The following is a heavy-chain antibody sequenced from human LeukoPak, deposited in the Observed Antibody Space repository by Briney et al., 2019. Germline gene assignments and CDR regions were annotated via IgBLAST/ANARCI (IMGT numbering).Heavy chain of an antibody. Sequence: PSQTLSLTCTVSGGYISSGGFYWSWIRQPAGKGLEWIGRIYPSGSTNYNPSLKSRVTISVDMSENQFSLKLNSVTATDTAVYYCAKTPVGMVTLDYWGQGTLVTVSS. CDR2: IYPSGST. D-gene: IGHD5-24*01. J-gene: IGHJ4*02. CDR3: AKTPVGMVTLDY. V-gene: IGHV4-61*02. CDR1: GGYISSGGFY.